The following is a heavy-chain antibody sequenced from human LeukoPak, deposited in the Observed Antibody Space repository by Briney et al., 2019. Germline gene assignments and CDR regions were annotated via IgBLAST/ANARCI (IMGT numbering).Heavy chain of an antibody. D-gene: IGHD3-22*01. J-gene: IGHJ4*02. CDR2: IIPIFGTA. Sequence: SVKVSCKASGGTFSSYAISWVRQAPGQGLEWMGGIIPIFGTANYAQKFQGRVTTTADESTSTAYMELSSLRSEDPAVYYCARGVGEYYDSTRAGFDYWGQGTLVTVSS. V-gene: IGHV1-69*13. CDR3: ARGVGEYYDSTRAGFDY. CDR1: GGTFSSYA.